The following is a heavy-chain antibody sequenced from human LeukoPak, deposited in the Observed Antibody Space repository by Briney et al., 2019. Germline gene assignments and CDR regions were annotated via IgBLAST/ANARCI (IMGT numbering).Heavy chain of an antibody. CDR1: GYTFTGYY. Sequence: ASVKVSCKASGYTFTGYYMHWVRQAPGQGLEWMGWINPNSGGTNYAQKFQGRVTMTRDTSISTAYMELRSLRSDDTAVYYCARILVGGWYDFDYWGQGTLVTVSS. V-gene: IGHV1-2*02. CDR3: ARILVGGWYDFDY. CDR2: INPNSGGT. D-gene: IGHD6-19*01. J-gene: IGHJ4*02.